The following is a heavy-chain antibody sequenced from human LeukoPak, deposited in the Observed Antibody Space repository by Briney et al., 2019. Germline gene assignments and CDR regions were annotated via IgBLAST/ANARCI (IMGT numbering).Heavy chain of an antibody. D-gene: IGHD2-21*01. J-gene: IGHJ4*02. V-gene: IGHV4-61*02. CDR2: IYTSGST. Sequence: SQTLSLTCTVSGRSFSSGSYYWSWIRHPAGKGLEWIGRIYTSGSTNYNPSLMHRVTISVDTSKNQFSLKLSSVTGADTAVYYCARGGGDWGFHQSDYWGQGTLVTVSS. CDR1: GRSFSSGSYY. CDR3: ARGGGDWGFHQSDY.